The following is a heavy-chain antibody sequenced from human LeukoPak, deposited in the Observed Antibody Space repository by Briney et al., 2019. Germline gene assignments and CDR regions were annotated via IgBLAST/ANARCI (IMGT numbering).Heavy chain of an antibody. J-gene: IGHJ4*02. CDR3: ARSRLMWGRSIREPDY. CDR2: IYYSGST. D-gene: IGHD1-14*01. V-gene: IGHV4-30-4*08. Sequence: KPSETLSLTCTVSGGSISSGDYYWSWIRQPPGKGLEWIGYIYYSGSTYYNPSLKSRVTISVDTSKNQFSLKLSSVTAADTAVYYCARSRLMWGRSIREPDYWGQGTLVTVSS. CDR1: GGSISSGDYY.